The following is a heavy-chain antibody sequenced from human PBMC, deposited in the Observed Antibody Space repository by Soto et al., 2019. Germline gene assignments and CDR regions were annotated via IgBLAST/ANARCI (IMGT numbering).Heavy chain of an antibody. CDR2: IYWDDDK. CDR3: AHRILRTVFGLVTTTVIYFDF. D-gene: IGHD3-3*01. Sequence: QITLNESGPTVVKPAETLTLTCTFSGFSLTTSGVGVGWIRQSPGKAPEWLALIYWDDDKRYSASLKSRLTRTKDTSKNQVVLKMASVDPADTATYYCAHRILRTVFGLVTTTVIYFDFLGPGTPVVVSS. V-gene: IGHV2-5*02. CDR1: GFSLTTSGVG. J-gene: IGHJ4*02.